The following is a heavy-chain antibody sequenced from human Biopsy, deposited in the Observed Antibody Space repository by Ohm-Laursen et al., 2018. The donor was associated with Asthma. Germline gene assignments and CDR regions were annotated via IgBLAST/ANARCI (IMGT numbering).Heavy chain of an antibody. CDR1: GGTFSNFA. D-gene: IGHD6-19*01. V-gene: IGHV1-69*13. CDR2: IMTVYGTT. J-gene: IGHJ6*02. Sequence: SVKVSCKAPGGTFSNFAISWVRQAPGQGLEWLGGIMTVYGTTNYAQKFQGRVTITADESASTAYMEVTSLRSEDTAIYYCARCQVGYSSGWSLLLKKIYYSGMDVWGQGTAVTVSS. CDR3: ARCQVGYSSGWSLLLKKIYYSGMDV.